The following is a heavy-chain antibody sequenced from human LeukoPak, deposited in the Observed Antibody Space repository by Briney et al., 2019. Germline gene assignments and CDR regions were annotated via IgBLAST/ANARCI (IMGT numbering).Heavy chain of an antibody. CDR2: ISSSSSYI. Sequence: GGALRLSCAASGFTFSSYSMNWVRQAPGKGLEWVSSISSSSSYIYYADSVKGRFTISRDNAKNSLYLQMNSLRAEDTAVYYCARPNCGGDCYPRGDAFDIWGQGTMVTVSS. CDR3: ARPNCGGDCYPRGDAFDI. J-gene: IGHJ3*02. V-gene: IGHV3-21*01. CDR1: GFTFSSYS. D-gene: IGHD2-21*02.